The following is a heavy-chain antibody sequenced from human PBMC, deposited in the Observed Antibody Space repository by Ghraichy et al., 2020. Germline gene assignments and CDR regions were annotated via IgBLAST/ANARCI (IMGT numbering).Heavy chain of an antibody. J-gene: IGHJ4*02. Sequence: GRSLRLSCTASGFPFSNYVMNWVRQAPGKGLEWVSGIVGSGANTYYADSVMGRFTISRDNSKNTLYLQMNSLRADDTAVYYCVKDPPTTVTTTDYWGQGTLVTVSS. CDR3: VKDPPTTVTTTDY. D-gene: IGHD4-17*01. CDR2: IVGSGANT. V-gene: IGHV3-23*01. CDR1: GFPFSNYV.